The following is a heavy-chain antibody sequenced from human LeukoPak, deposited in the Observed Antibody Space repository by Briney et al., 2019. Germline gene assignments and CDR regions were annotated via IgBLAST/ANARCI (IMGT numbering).Heavy chain of an antibody. CDR3: ARDPSVLYCSGGSCYSD. CDR1: GGSISSGSYY. CDR2: IYTSGST. V-gene: IGHV4-61*02. D-gene: IGHD2-15*01. J-gene: IGHJ4*02. Sequence: PSETLSLTCTVSGGSISSGSYYWSWIRQPAGKGLEWIGRIYTSGSTNYNPSLKSRVTISVDTSKNQFSLKLSSVTAADTAVYYCARDPSVLYCSGGSCYSDWGQGTLVTASS.